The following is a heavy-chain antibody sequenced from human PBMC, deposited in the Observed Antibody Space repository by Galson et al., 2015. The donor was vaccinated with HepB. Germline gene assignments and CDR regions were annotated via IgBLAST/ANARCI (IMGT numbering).Heavy chain of an antibody. D-gene: IGHD3-10*01. CDR1: GFTFSDYY. CDR3: ARVFFGSGNSPAYWYFDL. CDR2: ISHTSIYT. J-gene: IGHJ2*01. Sequence: SLRLSCAASGFTFSDYYMTWIRQAPGKGLEWLSYISHTSIYTNYADSVKGRFIVSRDNAQNSLDLQMNSLRDEDTAVYYCARVFFGSGNSPAYWYFDLWGRGTLVTVSS. V-gene: IGHV3-11*06.